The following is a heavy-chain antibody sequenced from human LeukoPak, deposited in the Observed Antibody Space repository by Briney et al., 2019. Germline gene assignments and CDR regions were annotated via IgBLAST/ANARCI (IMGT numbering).Heavy chain of an antibody. D-gene: IGHD5-12*01. CDR2: INHSGST. CDR3: SAYVGY. Sequence: SETLSLTCAVYGGSFSGYYSSWIRQPPGKGLEWIGEINHSGSTNYNPSLKSRVTISVDTSKNQFSLKLSSVAAADTAVYYCSAYVGYWGQGTLVTVSS. V-gene: IGHV4-34*01. CDR1: GGSFSGYY. J-gene: IGHJ4*02.